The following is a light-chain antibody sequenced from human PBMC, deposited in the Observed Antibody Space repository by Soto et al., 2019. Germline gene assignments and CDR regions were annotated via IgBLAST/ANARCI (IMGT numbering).Light chain of an antibody. Sequence: DIQMTQSPSTLSGSVRDRITIXXRASQTISSWLAWYQQKPGKAPNXLIYAATTLQSGVPSRFSGSGSGTDFTLTISSLQHDDFAIYYCQQYNSYRTFGQGTKVDIK. CDR2: AAT. J-gene: IGKJ1*01. CDR1: QTISSW. CDR3: QQYNSYRT. V-gene: IGKV1-5*01.